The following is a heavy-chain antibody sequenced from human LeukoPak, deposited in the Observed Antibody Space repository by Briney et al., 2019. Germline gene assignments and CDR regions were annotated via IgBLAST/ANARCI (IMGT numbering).Heavy chain of an antibody. J-gene: IGHJ2*01. CDR3: ASQHRNYYDSSGYYLVPWYFDL. CDR1: GGSFSGYY. D-gene: IGHD3-22*01. CDR2: INHSGST. V-gene: IGHV4-34*01. Sequence: SETLSLTCAVYGGSFSGYYWSWIRQPPGKGLEWIGEINHSGSTNYNPSLKSRVTISVDTSKNQFSLKLSSVTAADTAVYYCASQHRNYYDSSGYYLVPWYFDLWGRGTLVTVSS.